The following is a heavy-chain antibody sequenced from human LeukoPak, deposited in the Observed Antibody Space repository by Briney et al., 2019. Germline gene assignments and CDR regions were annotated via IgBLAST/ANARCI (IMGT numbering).Heavy chain of an antibody. V-gene: IGHV3-30*18. CDR3: AKMGVGSGSYYTDFDY. Sequence: GGSLRLSCAASGFTFSSYGMHWVRQAPGKGLEWVAVISYDGSNKYCADSVKGRFTISRDNSKNTLYLQMNSLRAEDTAVYYCAKMGVGSGSYYTDFDYWGQGTLVTVSS. CDR1: GFTFSSYG. J-gene: IGHJ4*02. D-gene: IGHD3-10*01. CDR2: ISYDGSNK.